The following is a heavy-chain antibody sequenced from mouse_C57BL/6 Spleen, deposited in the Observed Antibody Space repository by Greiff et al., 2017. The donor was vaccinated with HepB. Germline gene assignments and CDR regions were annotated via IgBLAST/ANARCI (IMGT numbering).Heavy chain of an antibody. D-gene: IGHD1-1*01. CDR1: GYTFTSYG. CDR2: IYPRSGNT. CDR3: ARDYGSSYGGAMDY. J-gene: IGHJ4*01. V-gene: IGHV1-81*01. Sequence: QVQLQQSGAELARPGASVKLSCMASGYTFTSYGISWVKQRTGQGLEWIGEIYPRSGNTYYNEKFKGKATLTADKSSSTAYMELRSLTSEDSAVYFCARDYGSSYGGAMDYWGQGTSVTVSS.